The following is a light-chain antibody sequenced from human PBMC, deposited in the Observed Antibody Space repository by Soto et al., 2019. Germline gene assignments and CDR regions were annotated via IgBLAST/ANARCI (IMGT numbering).Light chain of an antibody. CDR2: GAS. CDR1: QSVSST. J-gene: IGKJ5*01. CDR3: QQYNNWPIT. Sequence: EIVLTQSSAHLALSPGERANPSLRASQSVSSTVAWYQQKPGQAPRLLIYGASTRATGIPARFSGSGSGTDFTLTISRLEPEDFAVYYCQQYNNWPITFGQGTRLEIK. V-gene: IGKV3-15*01.